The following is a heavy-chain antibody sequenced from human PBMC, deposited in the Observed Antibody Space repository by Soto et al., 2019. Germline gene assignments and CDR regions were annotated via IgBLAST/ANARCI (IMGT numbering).Heavy chain of an antibody. CDR2: ISGSGSKT. Sequence: PGGSLRLSCAASGFTFSNYAMNWVRQAPGKGLEWVSGISGSGSKTNYADSVRGRLTISRDNSKNTLFLQMDSLRADDTAVYYWARGLAGPNCSPDWACYYYNMDVGGLGTTVTVS. V-gene: IGHV3-23*01. CDR1: GFTFSNYA. J-gene: IGHJ6*03. D-gene: IGHD2-21*01. CDR3: ARGLAGPNCSPDWACYYYNMDV.